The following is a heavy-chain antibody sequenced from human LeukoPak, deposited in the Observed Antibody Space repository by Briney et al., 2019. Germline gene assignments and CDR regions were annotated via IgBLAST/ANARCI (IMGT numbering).Heavy chain of an antibody. Sequence: GGSLRLSCAASGFTFSSYVMSWVRQAPGKGLEWVSAISGSGGSTYYADSVKGRFTISRDNSKNTLYLQMNSLRAEDTAVYYCAKVMPPGRIRFYSYYMDVWGKGTTVTVS. CDR3: AKVMPPGRIRFYSYYMDV. V-gene: IGHV3-23*01. J-gene: IGHJ6*03. CDR2: ISGSGGST. CDR1: GFTFSSYV. D-gene: IGHD2-15*01.